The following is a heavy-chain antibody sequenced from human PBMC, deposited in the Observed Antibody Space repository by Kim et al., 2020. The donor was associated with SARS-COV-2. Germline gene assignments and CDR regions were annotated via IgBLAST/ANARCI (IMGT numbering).Heavy chain of an antibody. Sequence: SETLSLTCTVSGGSISSGGYYWSWIRQHPGKGLEWIGYIYYSGSTYYNPSLKSRVTISVDTSKNQFSLKLSSVTAADTAVYYCARGVGSYPGWLGAFDIWGQGTMVTVSS. V-gene: IGHV4-31*03. CDR3: ARGVGSYPGWLGAFDI. D-gene: IGHD1-26*01. CDR2: IYYSGST. CDR1: GGSISSGGYY. J-gene: IGHJ3*02.